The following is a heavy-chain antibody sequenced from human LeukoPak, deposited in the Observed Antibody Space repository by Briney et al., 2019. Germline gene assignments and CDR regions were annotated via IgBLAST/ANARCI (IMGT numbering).Heavy chain of an antibody. CDR1: GGSISTGGYS. J-gene: IGHJ3*02. Sequence: PSETLSLTCAVSGGSISTGGYSWSWIRQPPGKGLECIGYIYHSGSTYYNPSLKSRVTISVDRSKNHFSLKLTSLTAADTALYYCAGRGSSSGTFDIWGPGTFVTVSS. CDR2: IYHSGST. D-gene: IGHD2-2*01. V-gene: IGHV4-30-2*01. CDR3: AGRGSSSGTFDI.